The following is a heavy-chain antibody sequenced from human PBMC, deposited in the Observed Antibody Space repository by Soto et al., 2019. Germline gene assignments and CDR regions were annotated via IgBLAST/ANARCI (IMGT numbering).Heavy chain of an antibody. CDR1: GGSISSGGYS. D-gene: IGHD3-22*01. CDR3: ARSSYYYDSSGYWYYFDY. Sequence: QLQLQESGSGLVKPSQTLSLTCAVSGGSISSGGYSWSWIRQPPGKGLEWIGYIYHSGCTYYNPSLKSRVTISVDRSKNQFSLKLSSVTAADTAVYYCARSSYYYDSSGYWYYFDYWGQGTLVTVSS. J-gene: IGHJ4*02. CDR2: IYHSGCT. V-gene: IGHV4-30-2*01.